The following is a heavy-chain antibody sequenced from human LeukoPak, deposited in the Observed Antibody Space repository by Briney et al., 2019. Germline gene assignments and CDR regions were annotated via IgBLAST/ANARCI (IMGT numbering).Heavy chain of an antibody. CDR2: ITSSSAYN. J-gene: IGHJ4*02. V-gene: IGHV3-21*01. CDR1: GFNYSAYN. CDR3: ARDPPNNGYDFDY. Sequence: GGSLRLSCAASGFNYSAYNMNWVRQAPGKGLEWVASITSSSAYNYYGDSVKGRVRISRDNAKNSLYLQMTALIAEDTAVYYCARDPPNNGYDFDYWGQGILSPSPQ. D-gene: IGHD3-22*01.